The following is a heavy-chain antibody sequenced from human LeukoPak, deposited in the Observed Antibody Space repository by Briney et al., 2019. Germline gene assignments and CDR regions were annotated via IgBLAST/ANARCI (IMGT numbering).Heavy chain of an antibody. Sequence: QAGGPLRLSCAASGFTFSNYWMSWVRQAPGKGLEWVANIKQDGSEKYYVDSVEGRFTIYRDNAKSSLYLQMNSLRAEDTAVYYCARDGSIGWLGLFDNWGQGTLVTVSS. J-gene: IGHJ4*02. CDR1: GFTFSNYW. CDR3: ARDGSIGWLGLFDN. CDR2: IKQDGSEK. D-gene: IGHD6-19*01. V-gene: IGHV3-7*05.